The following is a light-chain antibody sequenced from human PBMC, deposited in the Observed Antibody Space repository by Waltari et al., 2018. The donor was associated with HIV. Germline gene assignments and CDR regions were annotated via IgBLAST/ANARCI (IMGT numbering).Light chain of an antibody. CDR3: QQRSYSIT. Sequence: DIVLPQSPATLSLSPGDRATLSCRASQSISRYLAWYQQKPGQAPRLLIYDASNRATGIPARFSGSGSGTDFTLTISSLEPEDFAVYYCQQRSYSITFGQGTRLEIK. CDR1: QSISRY. J-gene: IGKJ5*01. CDR2: DAS. V-gene: IGKV3-11*01.